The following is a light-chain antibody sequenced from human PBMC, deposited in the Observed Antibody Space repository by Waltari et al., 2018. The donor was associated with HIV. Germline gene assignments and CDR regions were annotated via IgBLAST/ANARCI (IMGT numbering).Light chain of an antibody. V-gene: IGLV2-14*01. CDR3: SSYTSSSTLV. Sequence: QSALTQPASVSGSPGQSITISCTGTSSDVGGYNYVSWYQQHPAKAPKLMSYEVSNRPAGVSNRFSGSKSGNPASLTISGLQAEDEADYYCSSYTSSSTLVFGGGTKLTVL. CDR2: EVS. J-gene: IGLJ2*01. CDR1: SSDVGGYNY.